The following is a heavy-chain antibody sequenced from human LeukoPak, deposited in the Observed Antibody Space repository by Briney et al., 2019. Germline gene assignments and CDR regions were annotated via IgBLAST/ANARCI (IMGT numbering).Heavy chain of an antibody. V-gene: IGHV3-30-3*01. CDR1: GFTFSKYP. J-gene: IGHJ4*02. CDR2: ISYDVGSNT. Sequence: GGSLRLSCAASGFTFSKYPMHWVRQAPGKGLEWVAVISYDVGSNTYYADSVKGRFTISRDNSKNTLYLQINSLRAEDTAVYYCARLNLGYGYFLEATKRDYWGQGTLVTVSS. CDR3: ARLNLGYGYFLEATKRDY. D-gene: IGHD5-18*01.